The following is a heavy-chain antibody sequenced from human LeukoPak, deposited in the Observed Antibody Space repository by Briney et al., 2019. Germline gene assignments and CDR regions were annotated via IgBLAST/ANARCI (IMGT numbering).Heavy chain of an antibody. CDR2: ISIVGGST. D-gene: IGHD3-9*01. V-gene: IGHV3-23*01. J-gene: IGHJ6*02. Sequence: GGSLRLSCAASGFTFSSYAMSWVRQAPGKGLEWVSAISIVGGSTYYADSVKGRFTISRDNSKNTLYLQMNSLRAEDTAVYYCARKRIIRYFDWEYYYGMDVWGQGTTVTVSS. CDR3: ARKRIIRYFDWEYYYGMDV. CDR1: GFTFSSYA.